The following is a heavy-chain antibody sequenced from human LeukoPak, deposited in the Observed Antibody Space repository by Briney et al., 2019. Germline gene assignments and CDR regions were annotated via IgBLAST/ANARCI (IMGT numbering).Heavy chain of an antibody. CDR3: AREVVETTLDLNYFDY. D-gene: IGHD2-15*01. Sequence: PGGSLRLSCAASGFTFNSYTMNWVRQAPGKGLEWVANIKQDGSEKYYVDSVKGRFTISRDNAKNSLYLQMNSLRAEDTAVYYCAREVVETTLDLNYFDYWGQGTLVTVSS. V-gene: IGHV3-7*01. J-gene: IGHJ4*02. CDR2: IKQDGSEK. CDR1: GFTFNSYT.